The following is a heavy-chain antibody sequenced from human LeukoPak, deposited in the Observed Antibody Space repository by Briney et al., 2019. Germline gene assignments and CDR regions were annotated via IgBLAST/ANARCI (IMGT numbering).Heavy chain of an antibody. J-gene: IGHJ4*02. Sequence: GGSLRLSCAASGFTFSSYGMNWVRQAPGKGLEWVASISRDSSNIYSADSVKGRFTISRDNAKNSLYLQVNSLRVEDTAVYYCARGGRGSYYLGDSWGQGTLVTVSS. CDR3: ARGGRGSYYLGDS. CDR2: ISRDSSNI. V-gene: IGHV3-21*01. CDR1: GFTFSSYG. D-gene: IGHD1-26*01.